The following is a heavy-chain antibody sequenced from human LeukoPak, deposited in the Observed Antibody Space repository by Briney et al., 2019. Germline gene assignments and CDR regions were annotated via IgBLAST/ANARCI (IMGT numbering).Heavy chain of an antibody. CDR1: GFTFSSYW. J-gene: IGHJ3*02. CDR3: ATYGLGDTFDI. V-gene: IGHV3-7*01. CDR2: IKQDGSET. D-gene: IGHD4-17*01. Sequence: GGSLRLSCAASGFTFSSYWMSWVRQAPGKGLEWMTSIKQDGSETRYVDSVKGRFTIFRDNTKTSLFLHMNSLRAEDTVVYYCATYGLGDTFDIWGQGTVVTVSS.